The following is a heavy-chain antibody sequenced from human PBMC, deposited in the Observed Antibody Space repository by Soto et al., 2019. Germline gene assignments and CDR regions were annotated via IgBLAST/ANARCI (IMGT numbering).Heavy chain of an antibody. CDR1: GFTFSIYG. CDR3: ARDSTLAVPDYGMDV. Sequence: AGSLRLSCAASGFTFSIYGMHWVRHAPGKGLEWVAVIWYDGSNKYYADSVKGRFTISRDNSKNTLYLKMNSLRAEDTAVYYCARDSTLAVPDYGMDVWGQGTTVTVSS. J-gene: IGHJ6*02. D-gene: IGHD4-17*01. CDR2: IWYDGSNK. V-gene: IGHV3-33*01.